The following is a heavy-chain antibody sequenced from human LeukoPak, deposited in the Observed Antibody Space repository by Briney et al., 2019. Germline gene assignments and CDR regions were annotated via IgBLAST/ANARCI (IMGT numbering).Heavy chain of an antibody. CDR3: ARVVSSGLSYYYYYYMDV. Sequence: GASVKVSCKASGGTFSSYAISWVRQAPGQGLEWMGGIIPIFGTANYAQKFQGRVTITADKSTSTAYMELSSLRPEDTAVYYCARVVSSGLSYYYYYYMDVWGKGTTVTVSS. V-gene: IGHV1-69*06. CDR2: IIPIFGTA. J-gene: IGHJ6*03. CDR1: GGTFSSYA. D-gene: IGHD6-19*01.